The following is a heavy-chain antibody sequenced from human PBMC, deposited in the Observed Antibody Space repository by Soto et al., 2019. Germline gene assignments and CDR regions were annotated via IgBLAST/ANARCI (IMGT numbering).Heavy chain of an antibody. Sequence: EVQVLESGGGLVQPGGSLRLSCAASGFTFSSYAMSWVRQAPGKGLEWISAVSGSGINTYYADSVKGRFTISRDNSRNTLYLQMNRLRDEDTAVYYCAKDRAYCSTICCYFDFWGQGTLVTVSS. J-gene: IGHJ4*02. D-gene: IGHD2-2*01. CDR3: AKDRAYCSTICCYFDF. CDR2: VSGSGINT. V-gene: IGHV3-23*01. CDR1: GFTFSSYA.